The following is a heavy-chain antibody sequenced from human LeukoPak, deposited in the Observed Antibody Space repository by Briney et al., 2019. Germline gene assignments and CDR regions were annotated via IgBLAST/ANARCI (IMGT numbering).Heavy chain of an antibody. CDR2: ISGSGGST. D-gene: IGHD5-24*01. V-gene: IGHV3-23*01. J-gene: IGHJ4*02. CDR1: GFTFSNYW. CDR3: AKDRDGYNTDFDY. Sequence: GGSLRLSCAASGFTFSNYWMTWVRQAPGKGLEWVSGISGSGGSTYYADSVKGRFTISRDKSKNTLYLQMNSLRAEDTAVYYCAKDRDGYNTDFDYWGQGTLVTVSS.